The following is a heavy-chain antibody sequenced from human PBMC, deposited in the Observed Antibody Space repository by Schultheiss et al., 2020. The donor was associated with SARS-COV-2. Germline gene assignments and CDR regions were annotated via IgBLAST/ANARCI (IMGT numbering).Heavy chain of an antibody. Sequence: GGSLRLSCEGSGFTFISYTMNWVRQAPGKGLEWLSYISTSSNTIFYADSVKGRFTVSRDNAKNSLYLQMNSLRDEDTAVYYCARLLGTLGTAMVSNDAFDLLGRGTMVTV. CDR3: ARLLGTLGTAMVSNDAFDL. CDR1: GFTFISYT. CDR2: ISTSSNTI. V-gene: IGHV3-48*02. J-gene: IGHJ3*01. D-gene: IGHD5-18*01.